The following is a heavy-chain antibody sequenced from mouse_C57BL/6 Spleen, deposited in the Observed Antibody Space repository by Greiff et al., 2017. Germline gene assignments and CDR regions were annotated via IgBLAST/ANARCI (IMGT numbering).Heavy chain of an antibody. Sequence: EVKLMESGGGLVKPGGSLKLSCAASGFTFSSYAMSWVRQTPEKRLEWVATISDGGSYTYYPDNVKGRFTISRDNAKNNLYLQMSHLKSEDTAIYYCAREDDYAWFADWGQGTLVTVSA. CDR3: AREDDYAWFAD. D-gene: IGHD2-4*01. J-gene: IGHJ3*01. CDR1: GFTFSSYA. V-gene: IGHV5-4*01. CDR2: ISDGGSYT.